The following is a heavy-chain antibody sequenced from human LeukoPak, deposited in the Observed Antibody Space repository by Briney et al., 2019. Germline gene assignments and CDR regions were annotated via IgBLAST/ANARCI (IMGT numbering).Heavy chain of an antibody. J-gene: IGHJ4*02. CDR1: GFTFSSHA. V-gene: IGHV3-23*01. CDR3: AKDRSSGSYPAHSDY. CDR2: ISGSGGST. D-gene: IGHD1-26*01. Sequence: PGGFLRLSCAASGFTFSSHAMSWVRQAPGKGLEWVSAISGSGGSTYYADSVKGRFTISRDNSKNTLYLQMNSLRAEDTAVYYCAKDRSSGSYPAHSDYWGQGTLVTVSS.